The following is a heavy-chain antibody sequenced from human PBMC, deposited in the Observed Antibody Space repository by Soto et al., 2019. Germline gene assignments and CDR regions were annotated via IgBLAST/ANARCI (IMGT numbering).Heavy chain of an antibody. D-gene: IGHD1-26*01. CDR3: ARVEAIVGATSRWFDP. CDR2: MYYSGST. J-gene: IGHJ5*02. CDR1: GDSVSSGSYY. V-gene: IGHV4-61*01. Sequence: SETLSLTCTVSGDSVSSGSYYWSWIRQPPGKGREWIGYMYYSGSTNYNPSLNTRVTISVDTSKIQSSLKLSSVTAADTAVYYCARVEAIVGATSRWFDPWGQGTLVTVSS.